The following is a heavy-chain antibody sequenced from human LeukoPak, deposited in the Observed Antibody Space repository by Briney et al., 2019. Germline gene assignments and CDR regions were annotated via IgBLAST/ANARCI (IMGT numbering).Heavy chain of an antibody. CDR1: GGSFSGYY. J-gene: IGHJ5*02. CDR3: ARRRTYCSSTSCYSSWFDP. Sequence: SETLSLTCAVYGGSFSGYYWGWICQPPGERLEWIGGINHRGSTTYNPSLKSLVTISVDTSKNQYSLKLSSVTAADTAVYYCARRRTYCSSTSCYSSWFDPWGQGTLVTVSS. V-gene: IGHV4-34*01. CDR2: INHRGST. D-gene: IGHD2-2*01.